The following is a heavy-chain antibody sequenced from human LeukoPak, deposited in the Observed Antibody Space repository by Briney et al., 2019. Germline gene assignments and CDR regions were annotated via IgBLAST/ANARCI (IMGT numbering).Heavy chain of an antibody. CDR2: ISSSGNTI. Sequence: GGSLRLSCAASGFTFSDYYMSWIRQAPGKGLEWVSYISSSGNTIYYADSVKGRFTISRDNAKNLLYLQMNSLRAEDTAVYYCARPLSSSWYGGAFDIWGQGTMVTVSS. V-gene: IGHV3-11*04. CDR1: GFTFSDYY. CDR3: ARPLSSSWYGGAFDI. D-gene: IGHD6-13*01. J-gene: IGHJ3*02.